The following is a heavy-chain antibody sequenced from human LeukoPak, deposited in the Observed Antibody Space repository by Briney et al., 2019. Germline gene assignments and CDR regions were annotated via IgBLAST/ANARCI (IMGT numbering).Heavy chain of an antibody. D-gene: IGHD3-9*01. CDR1: GGTFSSYA. CDR2: IIPILGIA. V-gene: IGHV1-69*04. CDR3: ARDEDVDWLSNPFDY. Sequence: GASVKVSCKASGGTFSSYAISWVRQAPGQGLEWMGRIIPILGIANYAQKFQGRVTITADKSTSTAYMELSSLRSEDTAVYCCARDEDVDWLSNPFDYWGQGTLVTVSS. J-gene: IGHJ4*02.